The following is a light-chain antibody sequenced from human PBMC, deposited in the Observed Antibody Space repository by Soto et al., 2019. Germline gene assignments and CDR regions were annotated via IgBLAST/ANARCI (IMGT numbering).Light chain of an antibody. J-gene: IGKJ4*01. CDR1: QSINRH. Sequence: EIVFTQSPATLSLSPGERATLSCRASQSINRHLAWYRQKPGQAPRLLIYDASNRATGIPARFSGSGSGTEFTLTISSLQPEDFATYSCQQLNSYPLTFGGGTKVDIK. V-gene: IGKV3-11*01. CDR3: QQLNSYPLT. CDR2: DAS.